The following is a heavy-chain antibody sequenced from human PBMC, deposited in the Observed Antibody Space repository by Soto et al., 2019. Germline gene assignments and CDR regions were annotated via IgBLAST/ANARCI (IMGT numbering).Heavy chain of an antibody. J-gene: IGHJ6*02. CDR1: GGTFSSYA. V-gene: IGHV1-69*01. D-gene: IGHD2-2*01. CDR2: IIPIFGTA. Sequence: QVQLVQSGAEVKKPGSSVKVSCKASGGTFSSYAISWVRQAPGQGLEWMGGIIPIFGTANYAQKFQGRVTITADESTSTAYMELSSLRSEDTAVYYCASVYCSSTSCYAAPVGYGMDVWGQGTTVTVSS. CDR3: ASVYCSSTSCYAAPVGYGMDV.